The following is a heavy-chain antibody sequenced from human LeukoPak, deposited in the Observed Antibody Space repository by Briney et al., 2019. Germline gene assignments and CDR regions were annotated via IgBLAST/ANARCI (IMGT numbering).Heavy chain of an antibody. V-gene: IGHV3-21*01. J-gene: IGHJ4*02. CDR1: GFTFSSYR. D-gene: IGHD6-19*01. CDR2: ISSSSSYI. CDR3: ARDNSQWYSSAGLDY. Sequence: PGGSLKLSCAASGFTFSSYRMNWVRQAPGKGLEWVSSISSSSSYIYYADSVKGRFTISRDNAKNSLYLQMNSLRAEDTAVYYCARDNSQWYSSAGLDYWGQGTLVTVSS.